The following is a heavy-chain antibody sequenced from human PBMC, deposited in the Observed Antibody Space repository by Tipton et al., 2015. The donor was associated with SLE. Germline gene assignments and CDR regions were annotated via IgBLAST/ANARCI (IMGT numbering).Heavy chain of an antibody. CDR1: GGSINGYH. Sequence: TLSLTCTVSGGSINGYHLSWIRQPPGKGLEWIGHIYGNGNTASINHNPSLKSRVTISVDTSKNQFSLKLTSVTAADTATYFCARDQNYLDVWGKGTTVTVSS. CDR3: ARDQNYLDV. CDR2: IYGNGNTASI. J-gene: IGHJ6*03. V-gene: IGHV4-4*08.